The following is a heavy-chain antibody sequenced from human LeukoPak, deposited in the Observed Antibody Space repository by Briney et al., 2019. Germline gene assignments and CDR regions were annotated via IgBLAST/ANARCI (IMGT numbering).Heavy chain of an antibody. J-gene: IGHJ4*02. V-gene: IGHV3-9*01. D-gene: IGHD6-13*01. CDR1: GFTFDDYA. CDR2: ISWNSGSI. Sequence: PGGSLRLSCAASGFTFDDYAMHWVRQAPGKGLEWVSGISWNSGSIGYADSVKGRFTISRDNAKNSLYLQMNSLRAEDTAVYYCARALRGQQLVSDYWGQGTLVTVSS. CDR3: ARALRGQQLVSDY.